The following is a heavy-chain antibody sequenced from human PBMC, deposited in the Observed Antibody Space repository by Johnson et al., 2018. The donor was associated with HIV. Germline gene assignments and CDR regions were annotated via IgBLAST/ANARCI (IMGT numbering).Heavy chain of an antibody. CDR1: GFTFSDYY. CDR3: AKGGSYAPFDALDI. Sequence: VQLVESGGGLVKPGGSLRLSCAASGFTFSDYYMSWIRQAPGKGLEWVSVIYSGGSTYYADSVKGRFTISRDNSKNTLYLQMNSLRAGDTAVYYCAKGGSYAPFDALDIWGQGTMVTVSS. D-gene: IGHD1-26*01. CDR2: IYSGGST. V-gene: IGHV3-66*01. J-gene: IGHJ3*02.